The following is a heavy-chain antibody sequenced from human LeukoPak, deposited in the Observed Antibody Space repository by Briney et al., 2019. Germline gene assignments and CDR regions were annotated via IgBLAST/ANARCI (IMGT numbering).Heavy chain of an antibody. D-gene: IGHD2-2*01. V-gene: IGHV4-4*02. J-gene: IGHJ5*02. CDR1: GASISTPNW. CDR2: IYHSGST. CDR3: ARDQPIVVVPAAMSGNWFDP. Sequence: PSGTLSLTCAVSGASISTPNWWCWVRQPPGKGLEWIGEIYHSGSTNYNPSLKSRVTISVDTSKHQFSLKLSSVTAADTAVYYCARDQPIVVVPAAMSGNWFDPWGQGTLVTVSS.